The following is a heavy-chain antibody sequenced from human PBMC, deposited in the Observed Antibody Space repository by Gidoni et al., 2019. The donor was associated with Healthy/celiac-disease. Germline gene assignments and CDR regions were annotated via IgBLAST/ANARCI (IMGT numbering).Heavy chain of an antibody. CDR2: INWNGGST. J-gene: IGHJ4*02. CDR3: ARGRYCSGGSCYGGFDY. D-gene: IGHD2-15*01. Sequence: EVQLVESGGGVVRPGGSLRLSCAASGFTFDDYGMSWVRQAPGKGLEWVSGINWNGGSTGYADSVKGRFTISRDNAKNSLYLQMNSLRAEDTALYYCARGRYCSGGSCYGGFDYWGQGTLVTVSS. CDR1: GFTFDDYG. V-gene: IGHV3-20*04.